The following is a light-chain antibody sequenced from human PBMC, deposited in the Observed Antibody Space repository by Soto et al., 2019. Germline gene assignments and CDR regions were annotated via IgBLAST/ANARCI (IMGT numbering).Light chain of an antibody. CDR3: QQSYSPILT. CDR2: AAS. CDR1: QSISSF. Sequence: IQVTQSTSSLSASVGYRVTITCRPSQSISSFLNWYQQTPGTAPKLLIYAASSLQSGVPSRFSGSGSGTDFTLTISSPQPEDFATYYCQQSYSPILTFGGGTKVDIK. J-gene: IGKJ4*01. V-gene: IGKV1-39*01.